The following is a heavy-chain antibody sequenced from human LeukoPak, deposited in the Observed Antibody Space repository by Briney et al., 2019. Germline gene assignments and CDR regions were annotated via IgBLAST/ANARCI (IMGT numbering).Heavy chain of an antibody. V-gene: IGHV1-18*01. CDR1: GYTFTSYG. J-gene: IGHJ6*02. D-gene: IGHD1-1*01. CDR2: ISAYNGNT. CDR3: ARTGDWNDPYYYGMDV. Sequence: GASVKVSCKASGYTFTSYGISWVRQAPGQGLEWMGWISAYNGNTNYAQKLQGRVTMTTDTSTSTAYMELRSLRSDDTAVYYCARTGDWNDPYYYGMDVWGQGTTVTVSS.